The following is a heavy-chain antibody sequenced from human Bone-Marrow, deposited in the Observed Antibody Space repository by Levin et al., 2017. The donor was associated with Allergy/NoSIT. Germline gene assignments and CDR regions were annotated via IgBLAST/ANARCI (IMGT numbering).Heavy chain of an antibody. CDR1: GFTFSSYW. V-gene: IGHV3-74*01. D-gene: IGHD2-2*01. Sequence: GESLKISCAASGFTFSSYWMHWVRQAPGKGLVWVSRINSDGSSTSYADSVKGRFTISRDNAKNTLYLQMNSLRAEDTAVYYCAREFDQRRNAFDIWGQGTMVTVSS. J-gene: IGHJ3*02. CDR2: INSDGSST. CDR3: AREFDQRRNAFDI.